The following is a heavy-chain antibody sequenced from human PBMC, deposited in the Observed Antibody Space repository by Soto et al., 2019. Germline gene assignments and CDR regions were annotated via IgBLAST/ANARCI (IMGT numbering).Heavy chain of an antibody. CDR3: ATKREYQLPDDAFDI. CDR1: GFTFSSYS. J-gene: IGHJ3*02. V-gene: IGHV3-48*01. D-gene: IGHD2-2*01. Sequence: EVQLVESGGGLVQPGGSLRLSCAASGFTFSSYSMNWVRQAPGKGLEWVSYISSSSSTIYYAYSVKGRFTISRDNAKNSLYLQMNSLRAEDTAVYYCATKREYQLPDDAFDIWGQGTMVTVSS. CDR2: ISSSSSTI.